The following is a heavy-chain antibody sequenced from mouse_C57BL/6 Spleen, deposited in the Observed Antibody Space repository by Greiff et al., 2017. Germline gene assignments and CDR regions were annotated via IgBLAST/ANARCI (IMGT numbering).Heavy chain of an antibody. J-gene: IGHJ1*03. Sequence: QVQLQQSGAELVKPGASVKISCKASGYAFSSYWMNWVKQRPGKGLEWIGQIYPGDGDTNYNGKFKGKATLTADKSSSTAYMQLSSLTSEDSAVYFCARSGHYDYERDFDVWGTGTTVTVSS. CDR3: ARSGHYDYERDFDV. CDR2: IYPGDGDT. D-gene: IGHD2-4*01. CDR1: GYAFSSYW. V-gene: IGHV1-80*01.